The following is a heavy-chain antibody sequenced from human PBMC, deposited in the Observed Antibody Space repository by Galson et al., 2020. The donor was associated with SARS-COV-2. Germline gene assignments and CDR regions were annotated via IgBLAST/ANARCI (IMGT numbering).Heavy chain of an antibody. CDR1: GFSLSTSGMC. D-gene: IGHD3-10*01. Sequence: SGHTLVKHTQTLTLTCTFPGFSLSTSGMCVSWIRQPPGKALEWLARIDWDDDKYYSTSLKTRLTISKDTSKNQVVLTMTNMDPVDTATYYCARMVVRGVTYDYWGQGTLVTVSS. CDR3: ARMVVRGVTYDY. V-gene: IGHV2-70*11. J-gene: IGHJ4*02. CDR2: IDWDDDK.